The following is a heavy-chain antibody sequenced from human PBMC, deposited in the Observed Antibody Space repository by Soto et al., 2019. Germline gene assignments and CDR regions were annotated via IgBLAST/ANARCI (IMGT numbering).Heavy chain of an antibody. J-gene: IGHJ4*02. CDR1: GGSFSGYY. Sequence: TSETLSLTCAVYGGSFSGYYWSWIRQPPGKGLEWIGEINHSGSTNYNPSLKSRVTISVDTSKNQFSLKLSSVTAADTAVYYCARVSFSGSYYKARESDYWGQGTLVTVSS. CDR3: ARVSFSGSYYKARESDY. D-gene: IGHD3-10*01. V-gene: IGHV4-34*01. CDR2: INHSGST.